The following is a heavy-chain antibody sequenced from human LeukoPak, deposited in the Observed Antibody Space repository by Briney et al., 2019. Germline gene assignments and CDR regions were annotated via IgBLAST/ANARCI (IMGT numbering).Heavy chain of an antibody. CDR3: AKGVVGATSTFFDY. CDR2: ISWNSGSI. J-gene: IGHJ4*02. Sequence: GRSLRLSCAASGFTFDDYAMPWVRQAPGKGLEWVSGISWNSGSIGYADSVKGRFTISRDNAKNSLYLQMNSLRAEDTALYYCAKGVVGATSTFFDYWGQGTLVTVSS. V-gene: IGHV3-9*01. D-gene: IGHD1-26*01. CDR1: GFTFDDYA.